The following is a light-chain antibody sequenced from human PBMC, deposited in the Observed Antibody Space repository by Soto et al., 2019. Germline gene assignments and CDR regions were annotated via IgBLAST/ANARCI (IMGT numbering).Light chain of an antibody. V-gene: IGLV2-14*01. CDR3: SSYGGNDWV. CDR1: SSDVGGHNY. J-gene: IGLJ3*02. CDR2: EVS. Sequence: QSALTQPASVSGSRGQSITISCTGTSSDVGGHNYVSWYQQHPGKAPKFMIFEVSNRPSGVSNRFSGSKSGNTASLTISGLQAEDEADYYCSSYGGNDWVFGGGTKLTVL.